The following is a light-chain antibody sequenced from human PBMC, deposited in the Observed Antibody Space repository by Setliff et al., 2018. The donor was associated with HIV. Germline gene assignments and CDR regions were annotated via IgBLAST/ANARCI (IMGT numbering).Light chain of an antibody. CDR1: SSDVGAYNR. CDR2: DVD. Sequence: QSALTQPPSVSGSPGQSVTISCTGTSSDVGAYNRVSWYQQHPGKPPKLIIYDVDKGPSGVPDRFSGSKSGNTASLTVSGLQAEDEAEYYCCSNTGSNTFVFGTGTKVTV. CDR3: CSNTGSNTFV. V-gene: IGLV2-11*01. J-gene: IGLJ1*01.